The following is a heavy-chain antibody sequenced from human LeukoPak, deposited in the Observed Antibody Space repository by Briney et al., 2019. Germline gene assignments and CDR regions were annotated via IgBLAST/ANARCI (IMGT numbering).Heavy chain of an antibody. CDR1: GGSISSGSYY. Sequence: PSQTLSLTCTVSGGSISSGSYYWSWIRQPAGKGLEWIGRIYTSGSTNYNPSLKSRVTISVDTSKNQFSLKLSSVTAADTAVYYCACSHDYSNYAPGADYWGQGTLVTVSS. D-gene: IGHD4-11*01. J-gene: IGHJ4*02. CDR2: IYTSGST. V-gene: IGHV4-61*02. CDR3: ACSHDYSNYAPGADY.